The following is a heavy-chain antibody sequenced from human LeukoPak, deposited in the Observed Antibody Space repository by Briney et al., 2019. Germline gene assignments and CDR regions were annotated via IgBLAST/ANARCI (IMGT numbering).Heavy chain of an antibody. Sequence: GASVKVSCKASGGTFSSYAISWVRQAPGQGLEWMGWISAYNGNTNYAQKFQGRVTMTRDTSISTAYMELSRLRSDDTAVYYCARGGFKGALIWGQGTMVTVSS. CDR2: ISAYNGNT. CDR1: GGTFSSYA. CDR3: ARGGFKGALI. J-gene: IGHJ3*02. V-gene: IGHV1-18*01. D-gene: IGHD1-26*01.